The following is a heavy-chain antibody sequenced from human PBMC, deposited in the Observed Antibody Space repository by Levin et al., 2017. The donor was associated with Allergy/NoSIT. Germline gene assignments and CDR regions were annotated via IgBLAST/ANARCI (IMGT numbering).Heavy chain of an antibody. D-gene: IGHD2-21*01. CDR1: GFTFSSYD. CDR2: IGQGHDT. Sequence: GGSLRLSCTASGFTFSSYDFHWVRQATGKGLEWVSAIGQGHDTYYSDSVKGRFTISREDAKNSLYLQMNSLRAGDTAVYYCAREVMDKSGFDAFDIWGRGTLVTVSS. J-gene: IGHJ3*02. CDR3: AREVMDKSGFDAFDI. V-gene: IGHV3-13*01.